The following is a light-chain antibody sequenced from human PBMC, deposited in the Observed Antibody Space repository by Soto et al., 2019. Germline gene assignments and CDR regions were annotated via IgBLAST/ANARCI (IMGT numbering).Light chain of an antibody. CDR1: QNINRW. CDR3: QQYNSYLWT. V-gene: IGKV1-5*01. J-gene: IGKJ1*01. CDR2: HAS. Sequence: DIQMTQSPSTLSASIGARVTITCRASQNINRWLAWYQQKQGKAPRVLIHHASNLESGVPSRFSGSGSGTELTLNISSLQPDDGETYDCQQYNSYLWTFGQGTKVDIK.